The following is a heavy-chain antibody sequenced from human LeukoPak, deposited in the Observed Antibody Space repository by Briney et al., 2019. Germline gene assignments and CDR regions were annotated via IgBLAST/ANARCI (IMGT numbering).Heavy chain of an antibody. D-gene: IGHD6-19*01. CDR2: IDGDDGKT. J-gene: IGHJ4*02. V-gene: IGHV1-3*01. CDR3: VRGGPNPSGWLLDN. Sequence: ASVKVSCKASGGTFSSYAISWVRQAPGQRLEWMGCIDGDDGKTQYSQKFHGRVTITRDTSANTAYIEVSSLRSEDTAVYFCVRGGPNPSGWLLDNWGQGTLVTVSS. CDR1: GGTFSSYA.